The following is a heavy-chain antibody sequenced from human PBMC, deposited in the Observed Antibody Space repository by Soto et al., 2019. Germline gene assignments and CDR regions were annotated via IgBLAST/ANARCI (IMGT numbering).Heavy chain of an antibody. CDR1: GGTFSSYA. V-gene: IGHV1-69*06. CDR2: IIPIFGTA. J-gene: IGHJ4*02. Sequence: QVQLVQSGAEVKKPGSSVKVSCKASGGTFSSYAISWVRQAPGQGLEWMGGIIPIFGTANYAQKFQGRVTITADKSTSTAYMELSSLRSEDTAVYYCATDASYYDSSARVGGNYWGQGTLVTVSS. D-gene: IGHD3-22*01. CDR3: ATDASYYDSSARVGGNY.